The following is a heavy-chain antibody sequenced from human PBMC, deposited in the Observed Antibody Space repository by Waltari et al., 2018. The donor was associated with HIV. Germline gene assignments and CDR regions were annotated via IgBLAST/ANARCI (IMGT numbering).Heavy chain of an antibody. CDR1: GGSLSSSIDS. V-gene: IGHV4-39*07. J-gene: IGHJ4*02. Sequence: LQLQESGPGLVKPSATLSLTCTVSGGSLSSSIDSWGCTRPPPGKGLEWMGNIYYSGSTYYNPSLKGRVTISGDTSKNQFSLKVSSVTAADTAVYYCARDRGRASCDFWGQGTLVTVSS. CDR3: ARDRGRASCDF. CDR2: IYYSGST. D-gene: IGHD3-16*01.